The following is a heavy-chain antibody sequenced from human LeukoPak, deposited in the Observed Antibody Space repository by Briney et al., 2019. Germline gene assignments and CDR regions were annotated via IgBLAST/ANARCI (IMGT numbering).Heavy chain of an antibody. D-gene: IGHD6-19*01. V-gene: IGHV3-74*01. J-gene: IGHJ4*02. Sequence: PGGSLRLSCAASGFTSSSYWMHWVRQAPGKGLVWVSRINSDGSSTSYADSVKGRFTIARDNAKNTVYQQMNSLRAEDTAVYYCTVSSGWSLGQLDYWGQGTLVTVSS. CDR3: TVSSGWSLGQLDY. CDR1: GFTSSSYW. CDR2: INSDGSST.